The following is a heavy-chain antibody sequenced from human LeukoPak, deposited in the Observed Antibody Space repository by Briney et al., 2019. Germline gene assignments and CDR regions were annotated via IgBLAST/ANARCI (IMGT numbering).Heavy chain of an antibody. J-gene: IGHJ5*02. V-gene: IGHV4-34*01. CDR3: ARGRSIWSGYYGSGGQLRFDP. D-gene: IGHD3-3*01. CDR1: GGSFSGYY. Sequence: SETPSLTCAVYGGSFSGYYWSWIRQPPGKGLEWIGEINHSGSTNYNPSLKSRVTISVDTSKNQFSLKLSSVTAADTAVYYCARGRSIWSGYYGSGGQLRFDPWGQGTLVTVSS. CDR2: INHSGST.